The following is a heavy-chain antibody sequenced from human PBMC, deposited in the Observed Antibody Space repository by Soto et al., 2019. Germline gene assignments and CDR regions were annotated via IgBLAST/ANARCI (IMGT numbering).Heavy chain of an antibody. D-gene: IGHD3-22*01. CDR3: ARAHYYDSSGYYPNFVY. CDR2: MNPNSGNT. V-gene: IGHV1-8*01. Sequence: QVQLVQSGAEVKKPGASVKVSCKASGYTFTSYDINWVRQATGQGLEWMGWMNPNSGNTGYAQKFQGRVTMTRNTSISTAYMELISLRSEDTAVYYCARAHYYDSSGYYPNFVYWGQGTLVTVSS. CDR1: GYTFTSYD. J-gene: IGHJ4*02.